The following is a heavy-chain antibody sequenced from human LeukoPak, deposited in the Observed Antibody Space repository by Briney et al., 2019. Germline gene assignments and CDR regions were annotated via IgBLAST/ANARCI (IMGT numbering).Heavy chain of an antibody. CDR1: GFTFSSYG. Sequence: GGTLRLSCAASGFTFSSYGMSWVRQAPGKGLEWVSAISGSGGSTYYADSVKGRFTISRDNSKNTLYLQMNSLRAEDTAVYYCAKDGLRGWDSSGYLAPNYYMDVWGKGTTVTISS. J-gene: IGHJ6*03. D-gene: IGHD3-22*01. CDR3: AKDGLRGWDSSGYLAPNYYMDV. CDR2: ISGSGGST. V-gene: IGHV3-23*01.